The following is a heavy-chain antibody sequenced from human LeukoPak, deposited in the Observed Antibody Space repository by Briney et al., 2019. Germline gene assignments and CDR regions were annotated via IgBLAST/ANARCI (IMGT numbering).Heavy chain of an antibody. CDR2: ISGSGGST. V-gene: IGHV3-23*01. CDR3: AKDFAYYDSSGYQGDYNWFDP. J-gene: IGHJ5*02. Sequence: GVSLRLSCAASGFTFSSYAMSWVRQAPGKGLEWVSAISGSGGSTYYADSVKGRFTISRDNSKNTLYLQMNSLRAEDTAVYYCAKDFAYYDSSGYQGDYNWFDPWGQGTLVTVSS. CDR1: GFTFSSYA. D-gene: IGHD3-22*01.